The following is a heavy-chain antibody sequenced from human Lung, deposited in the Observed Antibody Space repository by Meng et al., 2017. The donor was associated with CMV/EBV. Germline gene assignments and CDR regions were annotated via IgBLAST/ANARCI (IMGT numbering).Heavy chain of an antibody. CDR1: GYTFTDYY. D-gene: IGHD1-20*01. J-gene: IGHJ4*02. V-gene: IGHV1-2*02. CDR3: ARGSPITGARTPYYD. Sequence: SVXVSXXASGYTFTDYYMHWVRQAPGQRLEWMGWINPSNGGTDYAQKFQGRVTMTRDTSISTAYIELSRLRSDDTAVYYCARGSPITGARTPYYDWGQGXLVTVSS. CDR2: INPSNGGT.